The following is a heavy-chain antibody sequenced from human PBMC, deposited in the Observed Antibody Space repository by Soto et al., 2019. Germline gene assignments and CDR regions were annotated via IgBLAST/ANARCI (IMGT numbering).Heavy chain of an antibody. D-gene: IGHD2-15*01. CDR1: RYSFTSYW. CDR3: ARLYCSGGSCYSRMDV. Sequence: GESLKISCKGSRYSFTSYWISWVRQMPGKGLEWMGRIDPSDSYTNYSPSFQGHVTISADKSISTAYLQWSRLKASDTAMYYCARLYCSGGSCYSRMDVWGQGTTVTVS. CDR2: IDPSDSYT. J-gene: IGHJ6*02. V-gene: IGHV5-10-1*01.